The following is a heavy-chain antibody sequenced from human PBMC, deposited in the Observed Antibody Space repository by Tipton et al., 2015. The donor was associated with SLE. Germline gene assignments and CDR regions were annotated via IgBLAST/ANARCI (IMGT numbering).Heavy chain of an antibody. CDR1: GGSFSGYY. CDR3: ARERSSWFDAFDI. V-gene: IGHV4-34*01. J-gene: IGHJ3*02. CDR2: IYYSGST. D-gene: IGHD6-13*01. Sequence: TLSLTCAVYGGSFSGYYWSWIRQPPGKGLEWIGSIYYSGSTYYNPSLKSRVTISVDTSKNQFSLKLSFVTAADTAVYYCARERSSWFDAFDIWGQGTMVTVSS.